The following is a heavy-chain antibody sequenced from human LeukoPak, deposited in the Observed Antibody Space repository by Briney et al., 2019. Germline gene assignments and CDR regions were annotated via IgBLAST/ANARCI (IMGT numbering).Heavy chain of an antibody. CDR2: IHTSGSS. Sequence: SETLSLTCNVSGDSMSNYYWNWVRQPAGKGLEWIGLIHTSGSSNYHPSLKRRVTISGETSKNRVTLRLISVTAADTAIYYCAGRSTGVRGVNGWFDPWGQGTLVIVSS. CDR3: AGRSTGVRGVNGWFDP. V-gene: IGHV4-4*07. J-gene: IGHJ5*02. CDR1: GDSMSNYY. D-gene: IGHD3-10*01.